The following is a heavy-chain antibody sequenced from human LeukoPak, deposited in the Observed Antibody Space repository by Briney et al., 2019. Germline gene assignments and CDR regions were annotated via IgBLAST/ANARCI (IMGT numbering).Heavy chain of an antibody. D-gene: IGHD6-19*01. CDR2: SSVSGSLT. J-gene: IGHJ4*02. V-gene: IGHV3-23*01. CDR3: AKDARRTSGWYFFDY. Sequence: GRSLRLSRAAAGFAVSSQGGLSVRQGPGKWRDWVSASSVSGSLTYSDDSVKGRFPLSRDNSQKTMFLQMHSLRAEDTALYYCAKDARRTSGWYFFDYWGQGSLVTVCS. CDR1: GFAVSSQG.